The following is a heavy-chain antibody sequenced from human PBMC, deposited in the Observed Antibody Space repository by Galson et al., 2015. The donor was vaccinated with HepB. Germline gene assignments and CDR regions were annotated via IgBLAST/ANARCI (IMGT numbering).Heavy chain of an antibody. Sequence: SVKVSCKASGGTFSNYTINWVRQAPGQGLEWMGRIIPMLDITKNAQKFQGRVTITADKSTSTAYMELSSLRSDDTAVYYCAREYYSYVWGSYRYNWFDPWGQGTLVTVSS. V-gene: IGHV1-69*02. CDR2: IIPMLDIT. J-gene: IGHJ5*02. CDR3: AREYYSYVWGSYRYNWFDP. D-gene: IGHD3-16*02. CDR1: GGTFSNYT.